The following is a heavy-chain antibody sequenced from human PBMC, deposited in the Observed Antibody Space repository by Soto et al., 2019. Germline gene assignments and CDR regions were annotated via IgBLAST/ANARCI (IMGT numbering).Heavy chain of an antibody. CDR1: GVTFCSYG. CDR2: IWYDGSNK. V-gene: IGHV3-33*01. J-gene: IGHJ5*02. CDR3: ARDGGCRDGYTVGCNWFDP. D-gene: IGHD5-12*01. Sequence: PGGSMRLSCAASGVTFCSYGMHWVRQAPGKGLEWVAVIWYDGSNKYYADSVKGRFTISRDNSKNTLYLQMNSLRAEDTAVYYCARDGGCRDGYTVGCNWFDPWGQGTLVTVSS.